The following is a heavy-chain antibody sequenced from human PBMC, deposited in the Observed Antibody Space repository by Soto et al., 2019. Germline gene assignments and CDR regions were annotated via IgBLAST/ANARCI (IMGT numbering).Heavy chain of an antibody. J-gene: IGHJ6*02. Sequence: VQLVESGGGLVQPGGSLRLSCAASGIPVSSTYMTWVRQAPGKGLEWVSVLHSGGDTYYANSVKGRFTISRQDSTNTLFLQMNSLTPEDTAVYYCARDGPYYYASRMDVWGQGTTVTVSS. CDR2: LHSGGDT. V-gene: IGHV3-53*04. CDR3: ARDGPYYYASRMDV. CDR1: GIPVSSTY. D-gene: IGHD3-10*01.